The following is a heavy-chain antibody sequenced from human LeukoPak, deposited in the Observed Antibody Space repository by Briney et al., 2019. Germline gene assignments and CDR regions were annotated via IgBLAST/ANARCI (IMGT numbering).Heavy chain of an antibody. J-gene: IGHJ4*02. Sequence: PSETLSLTCGVSGYAISSGYYWGWIRQPPGKGLEWIGSIYHTGRTYYNPSLKSRVTVSVDTTKNQLSLNLSSVTAADTSVYYCARITNGDCGDYWGQGTLVIVSS. D-gene: IGHD2-21*02. CDR3: ARITNGDCGDY. CDR1: GYAISSGYY. CDR2: IYHTGRT. V-gene: IGHV4-38-2*01.